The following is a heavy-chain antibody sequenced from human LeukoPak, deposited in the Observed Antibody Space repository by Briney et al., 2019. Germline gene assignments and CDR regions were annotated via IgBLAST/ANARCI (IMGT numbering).Heavy chain of an antibody. J-gene: IGHJ5*02. CDR2: IIPIFGTA. V-gene: IGHV1-69*05. D-gene: IGHD2-2*01. Sequence: SVKVSCKASGGTFSSYAISWVRQAPGQGLEWMGGIIPIFGTANYAQKFQGRVTITTDESTSTAYMELSSLRSEDTAVYYCARSYCSSTSCYRRNWFDPWGQGTLVTVSS. CDR1: GGTFSSYA. CDR3: ARSYCSSTSCYRRNWFDP.